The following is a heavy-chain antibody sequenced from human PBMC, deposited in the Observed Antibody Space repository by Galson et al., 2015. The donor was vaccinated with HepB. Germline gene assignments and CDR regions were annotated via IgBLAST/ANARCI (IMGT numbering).Heavy chain of an antibody. CDR2: IDPSDSDT. Sequence: QSGAEVKKPGESLKISCKGSGYSFTNYWIGWVRQMPGQGLEWMRIIDPSDSDTRYSPSFQGQITISADKSISTAYLQWSSLKASDTAMYYCARGGYDFWSGFADYWGQGTLVTVSS. CDR1: GYSFTNYW. J-gene: IGHJ4*02. D-gene: IGHD3-3*01. V-gene: IGHV5-51*01. CDR3: ARGGYDFWSGFADY.